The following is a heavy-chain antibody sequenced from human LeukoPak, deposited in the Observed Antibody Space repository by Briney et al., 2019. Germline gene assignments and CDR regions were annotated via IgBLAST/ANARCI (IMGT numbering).Heavy chain of an antibody. D-gene: IGHD3-22*01. CDR1: GGTFSNDD. Sequence: SVKVSCKASGGTFSNDDISWVRQAPGEGVEGMGGVMTIFGKANHAQKFKGRVTITKDESTTTAYIELSSLKSEDTAVYYCARGESYTSSGYYSWGQGTLVTVSS. J-gene: IGHJ4*02. CDR2: VMTIFGKA. V-gene: IGHV1-69*05. CDR3: ARGESYTSSGYYS.